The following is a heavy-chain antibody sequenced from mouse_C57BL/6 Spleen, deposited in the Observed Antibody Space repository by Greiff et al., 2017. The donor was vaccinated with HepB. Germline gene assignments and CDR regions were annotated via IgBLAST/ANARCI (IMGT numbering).Heavy chain of an antibody. D-gene: IGHD1-1*01. V-gene: IGHV1-9*01. J-gene: IGHJ4*01. CDR1: GYTFTGYW. CDR3: ASTYYYGSSPYYAMDY. Sequence: VQLQQSGAELMKPGASVKLSCKATGYTFTGYWIEWVKQRPGHGLEWIGEILPGSGSTNYNEKFKGKATFTADTSSNTAYMQLSSLTTEDSAIYYCASTYYYGSSPYYAMDYWGQGTSVTVSS. CDR2: ILPGSGST.